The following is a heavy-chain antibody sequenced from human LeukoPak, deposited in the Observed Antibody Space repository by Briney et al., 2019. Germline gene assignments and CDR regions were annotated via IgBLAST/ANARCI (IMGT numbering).Heavy chain of an antibody. CDR1: GYTFTGYG. D-gene: IGHD2-2*01. Sequence: ASVKVSCKASGYTFTGYGLSLVRQAPGQGLEWMGWISAYTGDTNYARKVQGRVTLTTDTSTSTAYMELRSLTSDDTAIADCTRAYSRGVFVVPPAVGRAFDLWGQGTMVIVSS. V-gene: IGHV1-18*01. CDR3: TRAYSRGVFVVPPAVGRAFDL. J-gene: IGHJ3*01. CDR2: ISAYTGDT.